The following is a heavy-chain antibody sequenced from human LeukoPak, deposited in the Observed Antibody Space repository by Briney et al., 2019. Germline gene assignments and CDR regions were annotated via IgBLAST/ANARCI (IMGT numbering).Heavy chain of an antibody. J-gene: IGHJ2*01. CDR3: ARTNWGVWYFDL. V-gene: IGHV3-11*03. Sequence: PGGSLRLSCAASGFTFRDYYMSWIRQAPGRGLEWVSYISSSSSSTNYADSVKGRFTISRDNAKNSLYLQVNSLRAEDTAVYYCARTNWGVWYFDLWGRGTLVTVSS. D-gene: IGHD7-27*01. CDR1: GFTFRDYY. CDR2: ISSSSSST.